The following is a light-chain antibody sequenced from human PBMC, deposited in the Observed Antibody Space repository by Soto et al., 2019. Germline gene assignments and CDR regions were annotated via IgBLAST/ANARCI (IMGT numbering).Light chain of an antibody. V-gene: IGKV1-33*01. J-gene: IGKJ4*01. CDR1: QDIRHH. CDR3: QQYDNLPLT. CDR2: DAS. Sequence: IQMTQSPSSLSASVGDRVTNTCQASQDIRHHLNWYQHKPGEAPKLLIYDASNLETGVPSRFSGGGSGTHFTLTISTLQPEDFSTYSCQQYDNLPLTFGGGTKV.